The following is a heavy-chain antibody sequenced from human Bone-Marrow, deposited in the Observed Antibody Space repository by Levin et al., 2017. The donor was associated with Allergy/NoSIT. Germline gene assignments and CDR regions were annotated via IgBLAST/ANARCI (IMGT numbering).Heavy chain of an antibody. CDR3: VRVDWLLNDYFGMDA. Sequence: PSETLSLTCAVSDYSISSGYFWGWVRQPPGKGLEWIGYIHSSGNTNYSPSLKSRVTISVDTSKNQFSLNLSSVTAADTAVYYCVRVDWLLNDYFGMDAWGRGTTVTVSS. V-gene: IGHV4-38-2*01. D-gene: IGHD3/OR15-3a*01. CDR2: IHSSGNT. CDR1: DYSISSGYF. J-gene: IGHJ6*02.